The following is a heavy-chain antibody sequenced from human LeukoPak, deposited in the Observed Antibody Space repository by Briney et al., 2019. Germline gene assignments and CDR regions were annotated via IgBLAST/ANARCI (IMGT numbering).Heavy chain of an antibody. CDR1: GGSISSGGYY. CDR3: ARSTTLTMVRGVIDY. D-gene: IGHD3-10*01. Sequence: PSETLSLTCTVSGGSISSGGYYWSWIRQHPGKGLEWIGYIYYSGSTYYNPSLKSRVTISVDTSKNQFSLKLSSVTAADTAVYYCARSTTLTMVRGVIDYWGQGTLVTVSS. J-gene: IGHJ4*02. V-gene: IGHV4-31*03. CDR2: IYYSGST.